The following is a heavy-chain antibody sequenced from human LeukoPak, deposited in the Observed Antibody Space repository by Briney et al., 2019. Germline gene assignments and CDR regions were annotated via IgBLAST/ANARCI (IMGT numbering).Heavy chain of an antibody. CDR1: GFTFSDYS. D-gene: IGHD4-11*01. CDR2: IGISSGNT. J-gene: IGHJ4*02. V-gene: IGHV3-48*04. CDR3: ARDHNYAFDN. Sequence: GGSLRLSCAASGFTFSDYSMNWVRQAPGKGLEWISYIGISSGNTKYADSVKDRFTISGDNAKSSLYLQMNSLRVEDTAVYYCARDHNYAFDNWGQGTLVTVSS.